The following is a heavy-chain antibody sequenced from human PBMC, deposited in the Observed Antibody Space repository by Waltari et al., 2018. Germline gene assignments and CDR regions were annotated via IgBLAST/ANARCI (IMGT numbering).Heavy chain of an antibody. CDR2: INPNSGGT. D-gene: IGHD5-12*01. CDR1: GYTFTVYY. CDR3: ARSIVATIYYYGMDV. V-gene: IGHV1-2*02. J-gene: IGHJ6*02. Sequence: VQLVHSGAEVKKPGASVTVSCKASGYTFTVYYMHWVRQAPGQGLEWMGWINPNSGGTNYAQKFQGRVTMTRDTSSSTAYMELSRLRSDDTAVYYCARSIVATIYYYGMDVWGQGTTVTVSS.